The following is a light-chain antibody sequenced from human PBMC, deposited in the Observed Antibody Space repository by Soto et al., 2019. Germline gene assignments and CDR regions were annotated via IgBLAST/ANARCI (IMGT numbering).Light chain of an antibody. CDR3: SSYAGSNNWV. CDR2: EVS. Sequence: QSALTQPPSASGSPGQSVTISCTGTSSDVGGYNYVSWYQQHPGKAPQLMIYEVSKQPSGVPDRFSGSKSGNTASLTVSGLQAEDDADYYCSSYAGSNNWVFGGGTKLTVL. CDR1: SSDVGGYNY. V-gene: IGLV2-8*01. J-gene: IGLJ3*02.